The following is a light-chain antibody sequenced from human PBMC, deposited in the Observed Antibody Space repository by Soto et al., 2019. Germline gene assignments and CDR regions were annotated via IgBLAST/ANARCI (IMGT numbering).Light chain of an antibody. J-gene: IGLJ1*01. CDR1: SSDVGRYNY. CDR2: EVN. Sequence: QSALTQPPSASGSPGQSVTISCTGTSSDVGRYNYVSWYQQHPGKAPKLMISEVNKRASGVPDRFSGSKSGNTASLTVSGLQSEDEADYYCSSYAVTPFVFGTGTKVTVL. V-gene: IGLV2-8*01. CDR3: SSYAVTPFV.